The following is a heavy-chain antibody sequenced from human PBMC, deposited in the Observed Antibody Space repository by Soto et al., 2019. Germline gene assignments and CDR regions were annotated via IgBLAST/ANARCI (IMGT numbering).Heavy chain of an antibody. CDR3: ARQREEAASDGDPGGWIPNWLDP. V-gene: IGHV4-39*01. D-gene: IGHD5-12*01. CDR1: GGSISSSSYY. CDR2: IYYSGST. J-gene: IGHJ5*02. Sequence: PSETLSLTCTVSGGSISSSSYYWGWIRQPPGKGLEWIGSIYYSGSTYYNPSLKSRVTISVDTSKNQFSLKLSSVTAADTAVYYCARQREEAASDGDPGGWIPNWLDPWGQGTLVTV.